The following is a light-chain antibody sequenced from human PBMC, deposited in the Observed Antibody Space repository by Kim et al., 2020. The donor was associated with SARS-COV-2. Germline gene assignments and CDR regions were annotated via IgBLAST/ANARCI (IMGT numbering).Light chain of an antibody. V-gene: IGLV2-23*02. J-gene: IGLJ2*01. Sequence: QSITISCTGTSFDIGSYNLVSWYQQLPGKVPKLIIYEVTKRPSGVSNRFSGSKSGYTASLTISGLQAEDEADYYCCSYADSKTYVVFGGGTQLTVL. CDR3: CSYADSKTYVV. CDR1: SFDIGSYNL. CDR2: EVT.